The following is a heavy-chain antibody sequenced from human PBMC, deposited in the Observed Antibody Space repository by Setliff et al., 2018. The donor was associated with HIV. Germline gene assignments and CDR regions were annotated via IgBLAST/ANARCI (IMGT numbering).Heavy chain of an antibody. CDR2: LNPTSGNT. V-gene: IGHV1-8*02. Sequence: ASVKVSCKASGYTFTVSYLHWVRQAPGQGPEWMGWLNPTSGNTGSAQRFQGRVTMTRNTSISIAYMELSNLRSEDTAVYYCARGAPGRSCSGGSCSYFDYWGQGTLVTVSS. J-gene: IGHJ4*02. CDR1: GYTFTVSY. CDR3: ARGAPGRSCSGGSCSYFDY. D-gene: IGHD2-15*01.